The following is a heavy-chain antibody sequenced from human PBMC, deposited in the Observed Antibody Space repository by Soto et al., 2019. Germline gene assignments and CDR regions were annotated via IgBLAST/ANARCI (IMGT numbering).Heavy chain of an antibody. Sequence: PSETLSLTCAVSGGSISSGGYSWSWIRQPPGKGLEWIGYIYHSGSTHYNPSLKSRVTISVDRSKNQFSLNLSSVTAADTALYYCAGSTYSNCGYYFDSWGQGTVVTVSS. J-gene: IGHJ4*02. D-gene: IGHD4-4*01. V-gene: IGHV4-30-2*01. CDR1: GGSISSGGYS. CDR3: AGSTYSNCGYYFDS. CDR2: IYHSGST.